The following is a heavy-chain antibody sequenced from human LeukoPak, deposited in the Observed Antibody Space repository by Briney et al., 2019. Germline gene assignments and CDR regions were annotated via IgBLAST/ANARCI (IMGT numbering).Heavy chain of an antibody. V-gene: IGHV4-39*07. D-gene: IGHD3-10*01. CDR2: IYYSGST. CDR3: ARAEDFYGSGSYSPFDY. J-gene: IGHJ4*02. CDR1: GGSISSSSYY. Sequence: SETLSLTCTVSGGSISSSSYYWGWIRQPPGKGLEWIGSIYYSGSTHYNPSLKSRVTISVDTSKNQFSLKLSSVTAADTAVYYCARAEDFYGSGSYSPFDYWGQGTLVTVSS.